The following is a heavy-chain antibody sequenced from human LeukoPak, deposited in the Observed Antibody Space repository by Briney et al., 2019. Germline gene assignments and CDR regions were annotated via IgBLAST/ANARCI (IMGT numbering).Heavy chain of an antibody. CDR1: GYTSTDYY. D-gene: IGHD4-17*01. CDR3: ARPATVTTKWFDP. J-gene: IGHJ5*02. Sequence: GASVKVSCKASGYTSTDYYIHWVRQAPGQGLEWMGWINPNSGGTNYAQKFQGRVTMTRDTSISTAYMELSRLRSDDTAVYYCARPATVTTKWFDPWGQGTLVTVSS. CDR2: INPNSGGT. V-gene: IGHV1-2*02.